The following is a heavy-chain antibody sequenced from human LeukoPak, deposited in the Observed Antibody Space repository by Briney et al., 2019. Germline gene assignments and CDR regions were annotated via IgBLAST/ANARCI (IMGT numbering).Heavy chain of an antibody. CDR1: GGSFSAYY. D-gene: IGHD3-10*01. J-gene: IGHJ6*02. CDR2: ISHSGSS. V-gene: IGHV4-34*01. Sequence: SETLSLTCAVYGGSFSAYYWSWVRQPPGKGLEWIGEISHSGSSNSNPSLKSRVTISVDTSKNQFSLKLSSVTAADTAVYYCARGRSGYYGSGAGYYGMDVWGQGTTVTVSS. CDR3: ARGRSGYYGSGAGYYGMDV.